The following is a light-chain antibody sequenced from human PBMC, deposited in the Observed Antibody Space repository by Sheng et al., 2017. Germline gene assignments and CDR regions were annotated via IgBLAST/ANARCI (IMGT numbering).Light chain of an antibody. Sequence: DILMTQSPSSLSASVGDRVTITCRASQSISNSLNWYQQKPGKAPMLLIYDASSLQSGVPSRFSGSGSGTDFTLTISSLQPDDFATYYCQHPHLFGGGTKVEI. J-gene: IGKJ4*01. CDR3: QHPHL. CDR2: DAS. V-gene: IGKV1-39*01. CDR1: QSISNS.